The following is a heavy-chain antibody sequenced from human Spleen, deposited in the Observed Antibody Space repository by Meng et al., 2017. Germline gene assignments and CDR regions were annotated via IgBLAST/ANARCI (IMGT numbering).Heavy chain of an antibody. J-gene: IGHJ4*02. CDR3: TARPFDSGWF. CDR1: GFTFSNAW. D-gene: IGHD6-13*01. CDR2: MKSNGDGGTV. Sequence: GGYLRLTCADSGFTFSNAWMTWVRQALGKGLEWIGRMKSNGDGGTVDYAAAIKGRFFISRDDSENTFYLQMNSVKTEDTDVYYCTARPFDSGWFWGRGTLVTVSS. V-gene: IGHV3-15*01.